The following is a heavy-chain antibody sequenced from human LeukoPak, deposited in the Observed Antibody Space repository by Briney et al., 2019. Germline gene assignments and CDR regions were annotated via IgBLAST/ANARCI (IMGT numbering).Heavy chain of an antibody. CDR1: GYTFTSYY. Sequence: ASVKVSCKASGYTFTSYYMHWVRQAPGQGLEWMGIINPSGGSTSYAQKFQGRVTMTRDMATSTVYMELSSLRSEDTAVYYCARGRGYSYGDYYYYMDVWGKGTTVTVSS. V-gene: IGHV1-46*01. CDR2: INPSGGST. D-gene: IGHD5-18*01. CDR3: ARGRGYSYGDYYYYMDV. J-gene: IGHJ6*03.